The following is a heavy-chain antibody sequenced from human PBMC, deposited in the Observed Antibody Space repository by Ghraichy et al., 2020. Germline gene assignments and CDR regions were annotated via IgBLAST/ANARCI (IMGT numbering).Heavy chain of an antibody. V-gene: IGHV3-9*01. Sequence: GGSLRLSCAASGFTFDDYAMHWVRQAPGKGLEWVSGISWNSGSIGYADSVKGRFTISRDNAKNSLYLQMNSLRAEDTALYYCAKLRRSSSSGFWYFDLWGRGTLVTASS. D-gene: IGHD6-6*01. CDR1: GFTFDDYA. CDR2: ISWNSGSI. J-gene: IGHJ2*01. CDR3: AKLRRSSSSGFWYFDL.